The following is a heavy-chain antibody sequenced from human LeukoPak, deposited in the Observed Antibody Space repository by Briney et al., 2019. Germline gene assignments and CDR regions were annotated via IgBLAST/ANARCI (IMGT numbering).Heavy chain of an antibody. CDR1: GFTLSIYR. D-gene: IGHD1-14*01. V-gene: IGHV3-7*01. CDR3: DTGKY. J-gene: IGHJ4*02. Sequence: GGSLRLSCAPSGFTLSIYRMPGVRDAPEKGLEWVANIKQDGREKNSVHSVRGRFTISRDNAKNSLYLQMHSIRVEDTAVYYCDTGKYWGERTLGT. CDR2: IKQDGREK.